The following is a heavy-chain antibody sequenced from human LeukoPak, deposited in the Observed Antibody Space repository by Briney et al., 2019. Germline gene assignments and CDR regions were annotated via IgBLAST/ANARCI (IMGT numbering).Heavy chain of an antibody. Sequence: GGSLRLSCAASGFTFSSCGMSWVRQAPGKGLEWVSFITPNADRTSYADSVEGRFTISRDNPRNTLYMQMNSLRDEDTALYYCAIMHGYYDGSGYWVQWGQGTLVTVSS. CDR1: GFTFSSCG. D-gene: IGHD3-22*01. V-gene: IGHV3-23*01. J-gene: IGHJ1*01. CDR3: AIMHGYYDGSGYWVQ. CDR2: ITPNADRT.